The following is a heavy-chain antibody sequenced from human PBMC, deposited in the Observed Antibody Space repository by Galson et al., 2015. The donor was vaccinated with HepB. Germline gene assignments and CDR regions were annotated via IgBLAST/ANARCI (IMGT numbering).Heavy chain of an antibody. CDR3: ARLFRGGTGTRGNYYYYVDV. V-gene: IGHV5-51*03. Sequence: SGAEVKKPGESLRISCKGSGYTFTNYFIGWVRQMPGKGLEWLGIMYPGDSDTRYSPSFQGQVTISADKSINTAHLQWSSLKASDTAIYYCARLFRGGTGTRGNYYYYVDVWGTGTTVIVSS. CDR2: MYPGDSDT. D-gene: IGHD1-1*01. J-gene: IGHJ6*03. CDR1: GYTFTNYF.